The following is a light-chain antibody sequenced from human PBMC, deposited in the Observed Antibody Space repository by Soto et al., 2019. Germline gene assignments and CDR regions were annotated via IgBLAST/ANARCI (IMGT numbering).Light chain of an antibody. CDR1: SSDVGGYNY. CDR3: TSYTSYSTLDV. CDR2: EVS. V-gene: IGLV2-14*01. Sequence: QSALTQPASVSGSPGQSITISCTGTSSDVGGYNYVSWYQQHADKAPKLMIYEVSNRPSGVSNRFSGSKSGHTASLTISGLQSEDEADYFCTSYTSYSTLDVFGTGTKVTVL. J-gene: IGLJ1*01.